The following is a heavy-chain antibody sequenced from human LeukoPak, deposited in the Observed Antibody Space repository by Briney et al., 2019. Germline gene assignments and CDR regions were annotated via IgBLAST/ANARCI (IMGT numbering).Heavy chain of an antibody. J-gene: IGHJ4*02. CDR1: GYSISSGYY. CDR2: IYHSGST. D-gene: IGHD3-22*01. CDR3: ARIMGFSGYYSKYYFDY. V-gene: IGHV4-38-2*01. Sequence: PSETLSLTCAVSGYSISSGYYWGWIRQPPGKGLEWIGSIYHSGSTYYNPSLKSRVTISVDTSKNQLPLKLSSVTAADTAVYYCARIMGFSGYYSKYYFDYWGQGTLVTVSS.